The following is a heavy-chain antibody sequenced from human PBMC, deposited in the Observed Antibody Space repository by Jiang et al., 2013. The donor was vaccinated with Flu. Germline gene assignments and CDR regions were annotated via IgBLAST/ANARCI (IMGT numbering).Heavy chain of an antibody. CDR3: AVGYSYGPYYFDF. V-gene: IGHV3-74*01. CDR1: GFTFSNYW. Sequence: VQLVESGGGLVQPGGSLRLSCAASGFTFSNYWIHWVRQGPGRGLVWVSRINTDGSSTTYADSVKGRFTISRDNAKNTLYLQMNSLRAEDTALYYCAVGYSYGPYYFDFWGQGTLVTVSS. J-gene: IGHJ4*02. D-gene: IGHD5-18*01. CDR2: INTDGSST.